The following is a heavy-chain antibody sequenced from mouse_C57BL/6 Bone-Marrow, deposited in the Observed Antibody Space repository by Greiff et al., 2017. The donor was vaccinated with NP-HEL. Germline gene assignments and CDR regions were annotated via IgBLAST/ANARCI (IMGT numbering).Heavy chain of an antibody. CDR3: ARWDLTGTGFDY. CDR2: ISSGSSTI. D-gene: IGHD4-1*01. Sequence: DVMLVESGGGLVKPGGSLKLSCAASGFTFSDYGMHWVRQAPEKGLEWVAYISSGSSTIYYADTVKGRFTISRDNAKNTLFLQMTSLRSEDTAMYYCARWDLTGTGFDYWGQGTTLTVSS. V-gene: IGHV5-17*01. CDR1: GFTFSDYG. J-gene: IGHJ2*01.